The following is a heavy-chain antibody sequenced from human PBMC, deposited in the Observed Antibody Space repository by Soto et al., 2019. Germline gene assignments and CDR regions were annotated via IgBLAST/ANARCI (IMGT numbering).Heavy chain of an antibody. J-gene: IGHJ6*02. CDR1: GFTFSSYG. D-gene: IGHD5-12*01. CDR3: ARDKFSDIVATNRYYYGMDG. Sequence: QVQLVESGGGVVQPGRSLRLSCAAFGFTFSSYGMHWVRQAPGKGLEWVALISYDGRNKFYADSVRGRFAISRDNAKSRLYLQMDSLRADDTSFYFCARDKFSDIVATNRYYYGMDGWGQGTTVTVSS. V-gene: IGHV3-30*03. CDR2: ISYDGRNK.